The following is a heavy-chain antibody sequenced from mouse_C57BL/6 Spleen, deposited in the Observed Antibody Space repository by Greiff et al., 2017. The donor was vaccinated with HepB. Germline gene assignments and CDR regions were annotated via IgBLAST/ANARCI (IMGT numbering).Heavy chain of an antibody. CDR1: GYTFTSYG. V-gene: IGHV1-81*01. J-gene: IGHJ2*01. CDR2: IYPRSGNT. CDR3: ARVRITTVVDSYYFDY. D-gene: IGHD1-1*01. Sequence: VKLQESGAELARPGASVKLSCKASGYTFTSYGISWVKQRTGQGLEWIGEIYPRSGNTYYNEKFKGKATLTADKSSSTAYMELRSLTSEDSAVYFCARVRITTVVDSYYFDYWGQGTTLTVSS.